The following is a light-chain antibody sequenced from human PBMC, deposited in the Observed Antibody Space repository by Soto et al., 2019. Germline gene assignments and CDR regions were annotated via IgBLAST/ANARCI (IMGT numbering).Light chain of an antibody. J-gene: IGKJ1*01. CDR1: QSVSSN. V-gene: IGKV3-20*01. CDR3: QQYGSSPTT. Sequence: EIVLTQSPGTLSLSAGERATLSCRASQSVSSNLAWYQQKPGQAPRLLIYDASTRTSGIPDRFSGSGSGTDFTLTISRLEPEDFAVYYCQQYGSSPTTFGQGTKVDIK. CDR2: DAS.